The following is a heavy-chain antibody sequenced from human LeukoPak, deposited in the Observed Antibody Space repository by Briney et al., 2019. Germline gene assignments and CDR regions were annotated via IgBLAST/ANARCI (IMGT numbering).Heavy chain of an antibody. D-gene: IGHD2-21*01. Sequence: PSETLSLTCTVSDGSISNSGYYWGWIRQPPGKGLEWIGHIYYTGSTFYSPSLKSRVTISVDTSKNHFSPKLTSVTAADTSIYFCARHIADSYTDVWGKGTTVTVS. V-gene: IGHV4-39*01. CDR2: IYYTGST. J-gene: IGHJ6*03. CDR3: ARHIADSYTDV. CDR1: DGSISNSGYY.